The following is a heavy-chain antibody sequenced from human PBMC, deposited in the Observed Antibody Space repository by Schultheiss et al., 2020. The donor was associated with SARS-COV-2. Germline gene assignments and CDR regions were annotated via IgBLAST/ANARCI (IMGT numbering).Heavy chain of an antibody. D-gene: IGHD4-17*01. J-gene: IGHJ6*03. Sequence: GGSLRLSCAASGFTFSSYWMHWVRQAPGKGLEWVSYISSSSRAIYHADSVKGRFTISRDNAKNSLYLHMKSLRAEDTAVYYCARGPMTTVNYYYYYHMDVWGKGTTVTVSS. CDR1: GFTFSSYW. V-gene: IGHV3-48*04. CDR3: ARGPMTTVNYYYYYHMDV. CDR2: ISSSSRAI.